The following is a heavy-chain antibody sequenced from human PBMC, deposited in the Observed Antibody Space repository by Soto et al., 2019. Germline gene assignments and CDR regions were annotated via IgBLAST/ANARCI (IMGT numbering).Heavy chain of an antibody. CDR3: ARDLSIAADTYYYYYGMDV. J-gene: IGHJ6*02. CDR1: GYTFTSYY. Sequence: ASVKVSCKASGYTFTSYYMHWVRQAPGQGLEWMGIINPSGGSTSYAQKFQGRVTMTRDTSTSTVYMELSSLRSEDTAVYYCARDLSIAADTYYYYYGMDVWGQGTTVTVSS. D-gene: IGHD6-13*01. V-gene: IGHV1-46*01. CDR2: INPSGGST.